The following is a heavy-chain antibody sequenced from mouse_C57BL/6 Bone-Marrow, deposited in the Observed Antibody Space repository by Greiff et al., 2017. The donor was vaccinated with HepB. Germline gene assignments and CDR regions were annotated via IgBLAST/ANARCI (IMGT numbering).Heavy chain of an antibody. J-gene: IGHJ4*01. CDR2: IHPSDSDT. CDR3: AVHYYGGSSYEAMDD. D-gene: IGHD1-1*01. Sequence: VQLQQPGAELVKPGASVKVSCKASGYTFTSYWMHWVKQRPGQGLEWIGMIHPSDSDTNYNQKFKGKATLTVDKSSSTAYMQLSSLTSEDSAVYYCAVHYYGGSSYEAMDDWGQGTSVTVSS. CDR1: GYTFTSYW. V-gene: IGHV1-74*01.